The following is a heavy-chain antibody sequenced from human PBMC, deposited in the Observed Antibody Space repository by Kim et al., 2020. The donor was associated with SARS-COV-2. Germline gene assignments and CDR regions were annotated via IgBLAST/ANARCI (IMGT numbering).Heavy chain of an antibody. CDR1: GGSFSGYY. D-gene: IGHD2-15*01. J-gene: IGHJ5*02. CDR3: ARSIVVVVAATPTQGRYNWFDP. V-gene: IGHV4-34*01. CDR2: INHSGST. Sequence: SETLSLTCAVYGGSFSGYYWSWIRQPPGKGLEWIGEINHSGSTNYNPSLKSRVTISVDTSKNQFSLKLSSVTAADTAVYYCARSIVVVVAATPTQGRYNWFDPWGQGTLVTFSS.